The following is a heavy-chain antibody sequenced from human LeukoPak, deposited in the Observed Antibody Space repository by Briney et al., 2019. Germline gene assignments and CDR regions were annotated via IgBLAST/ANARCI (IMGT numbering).Heavy chain of an antibody. CDR1: GLTFSNAW. V-gene: IGHV3-7*01. Sequence: GGSLRLSCAVSGLTFSNAWLSWVRQAPGKGLEWVANIKQDGSEKYYVDSVKGRFTISRDNAKNSLYLQMNSLRAEDTAVYYCARVVATVLFLDYWGQGTLVTVSS. D-gene: IGHD5-12*01. CDR3: ARVVATVLFLDY. J-gene: IGHJ4*02. CDR2: IKQDGSEK.